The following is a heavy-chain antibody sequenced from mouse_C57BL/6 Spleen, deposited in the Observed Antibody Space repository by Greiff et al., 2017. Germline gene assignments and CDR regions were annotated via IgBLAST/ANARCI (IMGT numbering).Heavy chain of an antibody. V-gene: IGHV1-15*01. J-gene: IGHJ2*01. Sequence: QVQLKQSGAELVRPGASVTLSCKASGYTFTDYEMHWVKQTPVHGLEWIGAIDPETGGTAYNQKFKGKAILTADKSSSTAYMELRSLTSEDSAVYYCTSFPFDYWGQGTTLTVSS. CDR2: IDPETGGT. CDR1: GYTFTDYE. CDR3: TSFPFDY. D-gene: IGHD1-2*01.